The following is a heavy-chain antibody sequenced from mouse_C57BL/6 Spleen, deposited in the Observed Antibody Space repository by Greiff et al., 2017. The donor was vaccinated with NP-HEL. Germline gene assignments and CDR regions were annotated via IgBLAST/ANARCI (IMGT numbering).Heavy chain of an antibody. CDR3: VRQNYGSSYWYFDV. CDR1: GFSFNTYA. J-gene: IGHJ1*03. CDR2: IRSKSNNYAT. Sequence: EVQLVESGGGLVQPKGSLKLSCAASGFSFNTYAMNWVRQAPGKGLEWVARIRSKSNNYATYYADSVKDRFTISRDDSESMLYLQMNNLKTEDTAMDYCVRQNYGSSYWYFDVWGTGTTVTVSS. V-gene: IGHV10-1*01. D-gene: IGHD1-1*01.